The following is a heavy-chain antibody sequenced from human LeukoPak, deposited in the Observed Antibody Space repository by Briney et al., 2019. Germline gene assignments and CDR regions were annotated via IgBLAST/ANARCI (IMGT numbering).Heavy chain of an antibody. V-gene: IGHV4-59*01. CDR2: IYYSGST. CDR3: AGGAQWRGYDY. J-gene: IGHJ4*02. Sequence: SETLSLTCTVSGGSISSYYWGWIRQPPGKGREWIAYIYYSGSTNYNTSLRSRITISLDTSKKQVSLKLTSVTAADGAVYYCAGGAQWRGYDYWGQGILVTVSS. CDR1: GGSISSYY. D-gene: IGHD6-19*01.